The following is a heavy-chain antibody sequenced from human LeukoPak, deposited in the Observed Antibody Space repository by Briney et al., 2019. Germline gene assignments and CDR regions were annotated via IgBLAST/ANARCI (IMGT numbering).Heavy chain of an antibody. J-gene: IGHJ4*02. Sequence: GASVKVSCKASGYTFTSYGISWVRQAPGQGPEWMGWVTPTSGKTGYAQKFQGRVTISRDTSIGTTYLELSSLKSEDTAVYYCARGEVQCMDYWGQGTLVTVSS. CDR2: VTPTSGKT. CDR3: ARGEVQCMDY. D-gene: IGHD2-8*01. CDR1: GYTFTSYG. V-gene: IGHV1-8*03.